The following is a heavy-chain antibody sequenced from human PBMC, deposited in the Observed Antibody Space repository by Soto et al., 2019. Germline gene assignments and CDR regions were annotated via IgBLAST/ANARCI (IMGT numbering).Heavy chain of an antibody. CDR2: IYYSGST. Sequence: PSETLSLTCTVSGGSISGSSYYWGWIRQPPGKGLEWIGSIYYSGSTYYNPSLKSRVTMSVDTSKNQFSLKLSSVTAADTAMYYCARRPRSEGMDVWCQGTTVTVSS. CDR3: ARRPRSEGMDV. J-gene: IGHJ6*02. CDR1: GGSISGSSYY. V-gene: IGHV4-39*01.